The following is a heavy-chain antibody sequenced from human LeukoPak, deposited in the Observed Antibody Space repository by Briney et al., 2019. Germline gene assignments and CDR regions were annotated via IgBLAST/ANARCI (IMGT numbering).Heavy chain of an antibody. CDR3: ATPYSSGWYVRGWFDP. J-gene: IGHJ5*02. CDR1: GYTLTELS. V-gene: IGHV1-24*01. CDR2: FDPEDGET. D-gene: IGHD6-19*01. Sequence: ASVNVSCTVSGYTLTELSMQWVRQAPGKGLEWMGGFDPEDGETIYAQKFQGRVTMTEDTSTDTAYMELSSLRSEDTAVYYCATPYSSGWYVRGWFDPWGQGTLVTVSS.